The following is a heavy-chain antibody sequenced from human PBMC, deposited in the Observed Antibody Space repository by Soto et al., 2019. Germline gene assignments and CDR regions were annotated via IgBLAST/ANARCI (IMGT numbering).Heavy chain of an antibody. CDR2: ITSSTSYT. CDR3: ARHRKDAVDI. CDR1: GFTFSDYY. Sequence: QVQLVESGGGLVKPGGYLRLSCAASGFTFSDYYMSWIRQAPGKGLEWVSHITSSTSYTNYADSMKGRFTNSRDNAKKSLFLQMNSLRAEDTAVYYCARHRKDAVDIWGQGTMVTVSS. J-gene: IGHJ3*02. V-gene: IGHV3-11*05.